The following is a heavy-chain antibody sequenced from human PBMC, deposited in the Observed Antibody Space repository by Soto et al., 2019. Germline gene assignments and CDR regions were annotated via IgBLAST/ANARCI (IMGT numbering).Heavy chain of an antibody. CDR2: IIPIFGTA. CDR3: ARGPPGTTSWYYFEY. V-gene: IGHV1-69*13. J-gene: IGHJ4*02. D-gene: IGHD1-7*01. Sequence: GASVKVSCKASGGTFSSYAISWVRQAPGQGLEWMGGIIPIFGTANYAQKFQGRVTITADESTSTAYMELSSLRSEDTAVYYCARGPPGTTSWYYFEYWGQGTLVTVSS. CDR1: GGTFSSYA.